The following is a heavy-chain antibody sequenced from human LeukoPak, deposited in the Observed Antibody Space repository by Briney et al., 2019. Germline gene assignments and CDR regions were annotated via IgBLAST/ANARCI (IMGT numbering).Heavy chain of an antibody. V-gene: IGHV4-38-2*02. CDR3: ARDRRYNTAPHDAFDI. CDR2: IYHSGST. Sequence: PSETLSLTCTVSGYSISSGYYWGWIRQLPGKGLEWIGSIYHSGSTYYNPSLKSRVTISVDTSKNQFSLKLSSVTAADTAVYYCARDRRYNTAPHDAFDIWGQGTVVTVSS. D-gene: IGHD1-14*01. J-gene: IGHJ3*02. CDR1: GYSISSGYY.